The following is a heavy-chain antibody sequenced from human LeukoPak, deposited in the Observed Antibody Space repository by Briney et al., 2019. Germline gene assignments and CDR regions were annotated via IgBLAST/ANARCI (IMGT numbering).Heavy chain of an antibody. Sequence: SETLSLTCAVYGGSFSGYYWSWIRQPPGKGLEWIGEINHSGSTNYNPSLKSRVTISVDTSKNQFSLKLSSVTAADTAVYYCARHLTYGSGILWGQGTLVTVSS. D-gene: IGHD3-10*01. CDR1: GGSFSGYY. J-gene: IGHJ4*02. CDR3: ARHLTYGSGIL. V-gene: IGHV4-34*01. CDR2: INHSGST.